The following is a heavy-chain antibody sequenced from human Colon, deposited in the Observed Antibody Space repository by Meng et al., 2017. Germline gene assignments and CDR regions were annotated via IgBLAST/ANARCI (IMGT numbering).Heavy chain of an antibody. CDR2: IFHSGTS. Sequence: QVRLKQCGPGRVKPSGTRSLTCAVSGASISGDNWWSWVRQTPGKGLEWLGEIFHSGTSNYNPSLKSRVTISVDKSKNQFSLKLSSVTAADTAVYYCARGMTNGITFGGVIVNWGQGTLVTVSS. V-gene: IGHV4-4*02. D-gene: IGHD3-16*02. CDR1: GASISGDNW. CDR3: ARGMTNGITFGGVIVN. J-gene: IGHJ4*02.